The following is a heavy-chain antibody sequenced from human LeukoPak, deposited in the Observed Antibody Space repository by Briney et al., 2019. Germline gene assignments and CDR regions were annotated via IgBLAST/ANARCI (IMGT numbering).Heavy chain of an antibody. CDR1: GYTFTSYF. Sequence: ASVTLSCTTYGYTFTSYFLHWVRQAPGQGLEWMGIINPSGGSTTYAQKFQGRVTMTRDTSTSTVYMELSSVGSEDTAVCSCGTRMGYWGQGTLVTVSS. D-gene: IGHD1-14*01. CDR3: GTRMGY. J-gene: IGHJ4*02. CDR2: INPSGGST. V-gene: IGHV1-46*01.